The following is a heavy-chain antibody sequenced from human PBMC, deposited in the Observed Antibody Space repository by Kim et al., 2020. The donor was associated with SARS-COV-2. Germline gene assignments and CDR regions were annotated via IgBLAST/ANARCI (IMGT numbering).Heavy chain of an antibody. V-gene: IGHV3-21*01. J-gene: IGHJ5*02. CDR3: AHIVVVPA. CDR2: SSYI. Sequence: SSYIYYADSVKGRFTISRDNAKNSLYLQMNSLRAEDTAVYYCAHIVVVPAWGQGTLVTVSS. D-gene: IGHD2-2*01.